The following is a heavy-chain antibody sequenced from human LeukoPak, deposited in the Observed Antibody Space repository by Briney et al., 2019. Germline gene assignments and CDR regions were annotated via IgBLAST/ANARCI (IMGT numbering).Heavy chain of an antibody. V-gene: IGHV3-9*01. CDR2: ISWNSGSI. Sequence: GGSLRLSCAASGFTFDDYAMHWVRQAPGKGLEWVSGISWNSGSIGYAVSVKGRFTISRDNAKNSLYLQMNSLRDEDTAVYYCARVHGTAYFTYYNFYGMDVWGQGTTVTVSS. CDR3: ARVHGTAYFTYYNFYGMDV. D-gene: IGHD3/OR15-3a*01. J-gene: IGHJ6*02. CDR1: GFTFDDYA.